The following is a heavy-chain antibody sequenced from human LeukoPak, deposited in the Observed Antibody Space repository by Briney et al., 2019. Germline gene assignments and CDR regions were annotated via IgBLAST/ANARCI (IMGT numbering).Heavy chain of an antibody. CDR2: IYSDGGT. Sequence: SETLSLTCIVSGGSISNSYWSWIRQAAGKGLEWIGRIYSDGGTDYNPSLKSRVTMSVDTSKNQFSLKLSYLTAADTAVYYCARDASDSSGYYYDYWGQGTLVTVSS. CDR3: ARDASDSSGYYYDY. CDR1: GGSISNSY. J-gene: IGHJ4*02. D-gene: IGHD3-22*01. V-gene: IGHV4-4*07.